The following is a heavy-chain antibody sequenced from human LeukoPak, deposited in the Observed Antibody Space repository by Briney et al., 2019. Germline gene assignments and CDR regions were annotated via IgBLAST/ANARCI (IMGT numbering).Heavy chain of an antibody. D-gene: IGHD1-14*01. Sequence: ASVKVSCKASGYTFTSYYMHWVRQAPGQGLEWMGIINPSGGSTSYAQKLQGRVTMTRDTSTSTVYMELSSLRSDDTAVYYCARDPETGYHPKNFFDYWGQGTLVTVSS. J-gene: IGHJ4*02. V-gene: IGHV1-46*01. CDR3: ARDPETGYHPKNFFDY. CDR2: INPSGGST. CDR1: GYTFTSYY.